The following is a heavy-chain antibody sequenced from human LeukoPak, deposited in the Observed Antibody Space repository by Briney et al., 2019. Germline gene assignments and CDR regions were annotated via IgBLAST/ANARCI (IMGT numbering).Heavy chain of an antibody. CDR3: AREYSASEH. D-gene: IGHD4-11*01. CDR1: GYTFTGYF. CDR2: IDPNNGDT. V-gene: IGHV1-2*02. J-gene: IGHJ4*02. Sequence: ASVKVSCRASGYTFTGYFLHWVRQAPGQGLEWMAWIDPNNGDTHYAQNLQGRITVTRDTSISTVYMELSRLTSDDTAVYYCAREYSASEHWGQGTLVTVSS.